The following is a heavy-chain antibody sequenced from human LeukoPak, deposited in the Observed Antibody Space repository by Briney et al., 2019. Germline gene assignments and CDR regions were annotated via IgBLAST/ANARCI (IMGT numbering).Heavy chain of an antibody. J-gene: IGHJ4*02. V-gene: IGHV3-30-3*01. Sequence: GRSLRLSCAASGFTFSSYAMHWVRQAPGKGLEWVAVISYDGSNKYYADSVKGRFTISRDNSKNTLYLQMSSLRAEDTAVYYCARDPGTLGDYYFDYWGQGTLVTVSS. CDR3: ARDPGTLGDYYFDY. CDR2: ISYDGSNK. D-gene: IGHD2-21*02. CDR1: GFTFSSYA.